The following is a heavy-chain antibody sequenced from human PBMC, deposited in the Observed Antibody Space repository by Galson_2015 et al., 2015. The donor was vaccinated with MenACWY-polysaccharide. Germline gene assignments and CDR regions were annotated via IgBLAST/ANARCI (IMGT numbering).Heavy chain of an antibody. Sequence: PALVKPTQSLTVTCTFSGFSLSTTVVGVGWVRQPPGKALEWLAVIDWNDDKRYSPSLQSRLTITKDTSKNQVVLTMTNMDPVDTGTYYCARRLSLAGTWLIAFDIWGQGTLVTVSS. CDR1: GFSLSTTVVG. D-gene: IGHD6-19*01. CDR2: IDWNDDK. V-gene: IGHV2-5*01. J-gene: IGHJ3*02. CDR3: ARRLSLAGTWLIAFDI.